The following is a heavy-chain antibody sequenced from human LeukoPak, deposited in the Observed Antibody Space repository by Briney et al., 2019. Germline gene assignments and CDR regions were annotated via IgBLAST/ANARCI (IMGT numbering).Heavy chain of an antibody. V-gene: IGHV4-39*01. CDR2: IYYSGST. CDR1: GGSISSSSYS. D-gene: IGHD1-26*01. CDR3: ARHSPVGIFYFDY. J-gene: IGHJ4*02. Sequence: SETLSLTCTVSGGSISSSSYSWGWIRQPPGKGLEWIGNIYYSGSTYYNPSLKSRVTISVDTSKKQFSLKLNSVTAADTAVYYCARHSPVGIFYFDYWGQGTLVTVSS.